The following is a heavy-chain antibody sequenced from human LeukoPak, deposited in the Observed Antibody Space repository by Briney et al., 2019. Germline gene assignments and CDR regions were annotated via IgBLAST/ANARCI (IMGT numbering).Heavy chain of an antibody. Sequence: GASVKVSCKASGGTFSSYGISWVRQAPGQGLEWMGWISAYNGNTNYAQKLQGRVTMTTDTSTSTAYMELRSLRSDDTAVYYCARDRRFDSSSRGLRAFDIWGQGTMVTVSS. V-gene: IGHV1-18*01. J-gene: IGHJ3*02. CDR2: ISAYNGNT. D-gene: IGHD6-13*01. CDR1: GGTFSSYG. CDR3: ARDRRFDSSSRGLRAFDI.